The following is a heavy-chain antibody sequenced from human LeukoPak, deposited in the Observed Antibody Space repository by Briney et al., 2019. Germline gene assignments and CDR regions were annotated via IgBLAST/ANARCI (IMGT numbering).Heavy chain of an antibody. D-gene: IGHD3-10*01. CDR3: ARDGSQYYYGSGSRYDAFDI. CDR2: ISSSSSYI. V-gene: IGHV3-21*01. J-gene: IGHJ3*02. CDR1: GFTFSSYS. Sequence: PGGSLRLSCAASGFTFSSYSMNWVRQAPGKGLEWVSSISSSSSYIYYADSVKGRFTISGDNAKNSLYLQMNSLRAEDTAVYYCARDGSQYYYGSGSRYDAFDIWGQGTMVTVSS.